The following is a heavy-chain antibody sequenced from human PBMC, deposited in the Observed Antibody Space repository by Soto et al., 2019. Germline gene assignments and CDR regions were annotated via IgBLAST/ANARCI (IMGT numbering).Heavy chain of an antibody. J-gene: IGHJ4*02. D-gene: IGHD5-12*01. Sequence: EVQLVESGGALVQPGGSLRLSCAASGFIFSNYEMSWVRQAPGKGLEWVSYIDHSGSTIYYADSVKGRFTISRDNAKYSLYLQINSLRVEDTAVYYCARGHIVATILDYWGQGTLVTVSS. V-gene: IGHV3-48*03. CDR1: GFIFSNYE. CDR2: IDHSGSTI. CDR3: ARGHIVATILDY.